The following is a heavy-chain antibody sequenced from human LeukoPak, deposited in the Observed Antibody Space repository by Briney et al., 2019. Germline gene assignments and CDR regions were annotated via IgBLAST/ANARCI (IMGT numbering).Heavy chain of an antibody. CDR3: ARALYARAWYAFDI. CDR1: GGSVTAYY. J-gene: IGHJ3*02. D-gene: IGHD2/OR15-2a*01. CDR2: ISYRGST. V-gene: IGHV4-59*02. Sequence: PSETLSLTCTVSGGSVTAYYWSWIRQPPPKGLEWIGYISYRGSTNYNPSLKSRVTMLVDTSKNQFSLKLSSVTAADTAVYYCARALYARAWYAFDIWGQGTMVTVSS.